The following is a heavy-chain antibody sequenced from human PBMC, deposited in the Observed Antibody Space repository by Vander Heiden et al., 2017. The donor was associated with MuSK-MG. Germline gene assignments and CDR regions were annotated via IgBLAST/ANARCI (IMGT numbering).Heavy chain of an antibody. CDR2: INHSGST. V-gene: IGHV4-34*01. J-gene: IGHJ4*02. CDR3: ARGRRAGTPFY. CDR1: GGSFSGYY. Sequence: QVQLQQWGAGLLNPSKPLSPTCAVYGGSFSGYYWSWILQSPGKGLEWIGEINHSGSTNYNPSLKSRVTISVDTSKNQFSLKLSSVTAADTAVYYCARGRRAGTPFYWGQGTLVTVSS. D-gene: IGHD6-19*01.